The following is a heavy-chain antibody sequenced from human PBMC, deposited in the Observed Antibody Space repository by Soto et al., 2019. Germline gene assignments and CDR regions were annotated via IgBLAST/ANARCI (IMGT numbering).Heavy chain of an antibody. J-gene: IGHJ5*02. V-gene: IGHV5-51*01. Sequence: EVQLVQSGTEVKKPGESLKISCKGSGYSYTGYWIGWVRQMTGKGLEWMGIIYPGDSDTRYSPSFQGQVTISADKSISTAYLQWSTLKASDTAMYYCARVWLGVAKNAFDPWGQGTLVTVSS. CDR2: IYPGDSDT. D-gene: IGHD5-12*01. CDR1: GYSYTGYW. CDR3: ARVWLGVAKNAFDP.